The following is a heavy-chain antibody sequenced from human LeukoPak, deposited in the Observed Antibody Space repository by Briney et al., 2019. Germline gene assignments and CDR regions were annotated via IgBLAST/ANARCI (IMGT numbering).Heavy chain of an antibody. CDR1: AGSFSGYY. J-gene: IGHJ4*02. V-gene: IGHV4-34*01. Sequence: SDTLSLTCAAYAGSFSGYYWSWIRQPPGKRLECIGEINRNGSTNYNPSFKSRVFISADTSKSQFSLKLRSVTGAHTAVYYWARRVRTADYRLDYWGQGTLVTVSS. CDR3: ARRVRTADYRLDY. D-gene: IGHD4-11*01. CDR2: INRNGST.